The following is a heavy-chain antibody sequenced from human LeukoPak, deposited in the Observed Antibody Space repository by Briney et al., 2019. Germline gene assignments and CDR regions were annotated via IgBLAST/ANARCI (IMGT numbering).Heavy chain of an antibody. D-gene: IGHD2-2*01. V-gene: IGHV4-30-4*08. J-gene: IGHJ6*03. CDR3: ARETAIVVVPAAITGGMDV. CDR2: IYYSGST. CDR1: GGSISSGDHY. Sequence: PSETLSLTCTVSGGSISSGDHYWSWIRQPPGKGLEWIGYIYYSGSTYYNPSLKSRVTISVETSKNQFSLKLSSVTAADTAVYYCARETAIVVVPAAITGGMDVWGKGTTVTVSS.